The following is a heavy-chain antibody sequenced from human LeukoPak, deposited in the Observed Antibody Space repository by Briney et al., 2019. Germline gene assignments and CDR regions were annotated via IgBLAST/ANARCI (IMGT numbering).Heavy chain of an antibody. CDR2: ISGSGGST. V-gene: IGHV3-23*01. CDR3: AKVFIAAENYYYYGMDV. J-gene: IGHJ6*02. CDR1: GFTFSSYA. D-gene: IGHD6-13*01. Sequence: GGSLRLSCAASGFTFSSYAMSWVRQAPGKGLEWVSAISGSGGSTYYADSVKGRFTISRDNSKNTLYLQMSSLRAEDTAVYYCAKVFIAAENYYYYGMDVWGQGPTVTVSS.